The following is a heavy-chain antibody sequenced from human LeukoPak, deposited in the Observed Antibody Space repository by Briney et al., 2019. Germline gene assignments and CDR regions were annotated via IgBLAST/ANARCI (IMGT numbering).Heavy chain of an antibody. J-gene: IGHJ4*02. CDR2: INHSGST. V-gene: IGHV4-34*01. CDR3: ARRLYDFWSGPLDY. CDR1: GGSFSGYY. D-gene: IGHD3-3*01. Sequence: SETLSLTCAVYGGSFSGYYWSWIRQPPGKGLEWIGEINHSGSTNYNPSLKSRVTISVDTSKNQFSLKLSSVTAADTAVYYCARRLYDFWSGPLDYWGQGTLVTVSS.